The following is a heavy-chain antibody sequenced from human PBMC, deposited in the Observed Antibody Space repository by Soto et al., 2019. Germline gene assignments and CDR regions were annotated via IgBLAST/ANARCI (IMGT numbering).Heavy chain of an antibody. D-gene: IGHD4-17*01. J-gene: IGHJ6*02. CDR2: IWYDGSNK. V-gene: IGHV3-33*01. CDR1: GFTFSSYG. Sequence: QVQLVESGGGVVQPGRSLRLSCAASGFTFSSYGMHWVRQAPGKGLEWVAVIWYDGSNKYYADSVKGRFTISRDNSKNTLYLQMTSLRAEDTAVYYGAREGDVYGDYVFYYYYGMDVWGQGTTVTVSS. CDR3: AREGDVYGDYVFYYYYGMDV.